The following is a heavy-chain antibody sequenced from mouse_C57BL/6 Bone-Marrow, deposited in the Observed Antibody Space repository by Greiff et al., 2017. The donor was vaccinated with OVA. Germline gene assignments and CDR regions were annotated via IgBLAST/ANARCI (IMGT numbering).Heavy chain of an antibody. CDR3: ARNYYDYDGFAY. CDR1: GFSLTSYG. V-gene: IGHV2-2*01. CDR2: IWSGGST. Sequence: VQLQESGPGLVPPSQSLSITCTVSGFSLTSYGVHWVRQSPGKGLEWLGVIWSGGSTAYNAAFISSLGISKDNSKSQVFFKMNSLQADDTAIYYCARNYYDYDGFAYWGQGTLVTVSA. J-gene: IGHJ3*01. D-gene: IGHD2-4*01.